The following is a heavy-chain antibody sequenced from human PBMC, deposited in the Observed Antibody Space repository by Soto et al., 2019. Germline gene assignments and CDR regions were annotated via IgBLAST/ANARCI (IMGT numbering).Heavy chain of an antibody. J-gene: IGHJ6*02. CDR1: GLTISNAW. V-gene: IGHV3-15*07. Sequence: EVQLVESGGGFIYPGGSLRLSCAASGLTISNAWMHWVRQAPGKGLEWVGRIKTNTESGTTDYAAAVKGRFTVSRDDSKNTLYLKINSLKTEDVDVYYCTTGSVEGVWGQGTTVTVSS. CDR2: IKTNTESGTT. CDR3: TTGSVEGV.